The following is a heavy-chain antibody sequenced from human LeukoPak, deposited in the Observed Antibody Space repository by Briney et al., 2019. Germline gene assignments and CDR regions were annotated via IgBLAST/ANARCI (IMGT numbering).Heavy chain of an antibody. J-gene: IGHJ1*01. V-gene: IGHV3-21*01. CDR1: GFTFNSYS. CDR2: ISSSSSHM. D-gene: IGHD1-26*01. Sequence: GGSLRLSCAPSGFTFNSYSMYWVRQAPGKGREWVSSISSSSSHMFYADSVKGRFSISRDNAKNSLYLQMNSVRAEDTAVYYCVRDSGSSYGYYFLHWGQGTLVTVSS. CDR3: VRDSGSSYGYYFLH.